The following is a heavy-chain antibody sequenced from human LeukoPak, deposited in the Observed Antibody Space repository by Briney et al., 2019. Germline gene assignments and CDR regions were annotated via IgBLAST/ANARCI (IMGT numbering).Heavy chain of an antibody. CDR2: MNPNSGNT. D-gene: IGHD2-8*01. V-gene: IGHV1-8*01. Sequence: ASVKVSCKASGYTFTSYDINWVRQATGQGLEGMGWMNPNSGNTGYAQKFQGRVTMTRNTSISTAYMELSSLRSEDTAVYYCARLYCTNGVCYEDYWGQGTLVTVSS. CDR3: ARLYCTNGVCYEDY. CDR1: GYTFTSYD. J-gene: IGHJ4*02.